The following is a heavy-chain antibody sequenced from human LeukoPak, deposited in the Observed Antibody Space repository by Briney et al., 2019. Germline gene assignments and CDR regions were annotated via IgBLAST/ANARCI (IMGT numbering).Heavy chain of an antibody. Sequence: GGSLRLSCAASGFTFSYNTMHWVRRTPGKGLEWVVLVSYDGSIKRYADSVKGRFPISRDNPNNILYLQMDSLEAEETACFYCARDGQGEATAALVFGAQGTMVTVSS. CDR2: VSYDGSIK. CDR3: ARDGQGEATAALVF. V-gene: IGHV3-30-3*01. CDR1: GFTFSYNT. D-gene: IGHD2-21*02. J-gene: IGHJ3*01.